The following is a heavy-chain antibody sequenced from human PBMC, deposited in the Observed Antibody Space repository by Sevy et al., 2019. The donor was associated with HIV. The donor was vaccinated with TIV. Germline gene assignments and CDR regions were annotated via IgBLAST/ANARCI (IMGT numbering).Heavy chain of an antibody. V-gene: IGHV3-23*01. CDR3: AKRRVQSGLSGGGANYGMDV. Sequence: GGSLRLSCAASGFTFSDYWMTWVRQAPGRGLEWVSTLIGGGRRTYYADSVTGRFIISRDNSRNTLYLKMNSLRAEDTAIYYCAKRRVQSGLSGGGANYGMDVCGRGTTVTVYS. D-gene: IGHD2-8*02. J-gene: IGHJ6*02. CDR2: LIGGGRRT. CDR1: GFTFSDYW.